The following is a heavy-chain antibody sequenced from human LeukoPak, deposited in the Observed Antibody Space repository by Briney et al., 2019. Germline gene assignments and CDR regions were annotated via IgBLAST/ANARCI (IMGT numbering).Heavy chain of an antibody. Sequence: SETLSLTCTVSGGSISSSSYYWGWIRQPPGKGLEWIGSIYYSGSTYYNPSLKSRVTISVDTSKNQFSLKLSSVTAADTAVYYCARDKVVGRIPIDYWGQGTLVTVSS. V-gene: IGHV4-39*07. CDR3: ARDKVVGRIPIDY. CDR1: GGSISSSSYY. CDR2: IYYSGST. J-gene: IGHJ4*02.